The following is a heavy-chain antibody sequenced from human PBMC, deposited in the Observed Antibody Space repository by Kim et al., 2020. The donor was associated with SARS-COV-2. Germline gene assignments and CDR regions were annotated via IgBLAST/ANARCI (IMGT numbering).Heavy chain of an antibody. Sequence: TTRYADSVGGRFTISRDNAKNTLYLQMNTPRTEDTAVYYCASLMGGSSSFWGQGTLVTVSS. D-gene: IGHD2-2*01. CDR3: ASLMGGSSSF. CDR2: TT. V-gene: IGHV3-74*01. J-gene: IGHJ4*02.